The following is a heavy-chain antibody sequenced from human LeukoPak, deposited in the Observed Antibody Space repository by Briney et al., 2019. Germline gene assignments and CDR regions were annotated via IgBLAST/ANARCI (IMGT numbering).Heavy chain of an antibody. CDR1: GGTFSSYA. CDR3: ARWLVRGSRSSYFDY. Sequence: GSSVKVSCKASGGTFSSYAISWVRQAPGQGLEWMGGIIPIFGTANYAQKFQGRVTITADESTSTAYMELSSLRSEDTAVYYCARWLVRGSRSSYFDYWGQGTLVTVSS. J-gene: IGHJ4*02. D-gene: IGHD6-6*01. V-gene: IGHV1-69*01. CDR2: IIPIFGTA.